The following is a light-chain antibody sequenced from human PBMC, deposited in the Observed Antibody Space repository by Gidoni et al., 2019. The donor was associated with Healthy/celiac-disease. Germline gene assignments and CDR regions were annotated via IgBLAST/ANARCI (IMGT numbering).Light chain of an antibody. CDR3: QKYNSASGDIT. CDR1: QVISNY. J-gene: IGKJ4*01. CDR2: AAS. V-gene: IGKV1-27*01. Sequence: IQMTQSPSSLSASVGDRVTITCRARQVISNYLAWYQQKPGKVPKLLIYAASTLQSGVPARFSGSGSGTDSTLTISSLQPEEVANEYCQKYNSASGDITFGGGTKVEIK.